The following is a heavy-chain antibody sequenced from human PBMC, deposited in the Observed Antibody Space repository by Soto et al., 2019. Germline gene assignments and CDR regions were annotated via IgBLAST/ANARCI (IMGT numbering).Heavy chain of an antibody. V-gene: IGHV1-46*01. CDR1: GYTFTSYY. Sequence: QVQLVQSGAEVKKPGASVKVSCKASGYTFTSYYMHWVRQAPGQGLEWMGIINPSGGSTRYAQKFQGGVTMPRDTSTSTVYMELSSLRSEDTAVYYCARGLIYDSSGYYFDYWGQGTLVTVSS. D-gene: IGHD3-22*01. CDR2: INPSGGST. J-gene: IGHJ4*02. CDR3: ARGLIYDSSGYYFDY.